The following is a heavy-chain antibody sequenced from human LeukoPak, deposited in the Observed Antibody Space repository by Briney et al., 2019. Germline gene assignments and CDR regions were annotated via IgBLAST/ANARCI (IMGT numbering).Heavy chain of an antibody. J-gene: IGHJ4*02. D-gene: IGHD1-14*01. Sequence: GGSLRLSCAASGFTFSSYAMSWVRQAPGKGLVWVSRINSAGSGTSYGDSVKGRFTISRDNAKGTLYLQMHSLRVEDTAIYCIRGPTYFDSWGQGTLVTVSS. CDR2: INSAGSGT. CDR1: GFTFSSYA. CDR3: RGPTYFDS. V-gene: IGHV3-74*01.